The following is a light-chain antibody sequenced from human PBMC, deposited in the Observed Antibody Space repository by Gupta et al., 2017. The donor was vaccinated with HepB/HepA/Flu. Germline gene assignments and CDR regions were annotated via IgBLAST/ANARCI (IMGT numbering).Light chain of an antibody. Sequence: EIVLTHSPATLSVSPGDRATPSCRASQSVTSNLAWYQQKPGQAPRLLIYGASTRASGIPRRFSGSGSGADFTLTISSLQSEDFALYYCQQYDNRPLTFGGGTRVEI. CDR3: QQYDNRPLT. V-gene: IGKV3-15*01. J-gene: IGKJ4*01. CDR1: QSVTSN. CDR2: GAS.